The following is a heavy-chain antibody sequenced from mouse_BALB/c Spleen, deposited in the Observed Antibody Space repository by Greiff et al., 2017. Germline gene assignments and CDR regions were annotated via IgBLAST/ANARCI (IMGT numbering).Heavy chain of an antibody. V-gene: IGHV1-87*01. D-gene: IGHD1-1*01. J-gene: IGHJ4*01. CDR1: GYTFTSYW. CDR2: IYPGDGDT. Sequence: QVQLQQSGAELARPGASVKLSCKASGYTFTSYWMQWVKQRPGQGLEWIGAIYPGDGDTRYTQKFKGKATLTADQSSSTAYMQLSSLASEDSAVYYCARCYYGSSYDYAMDYGGQGTSVTVAS. CDR3: ARCYYGSSYDYAMDY.